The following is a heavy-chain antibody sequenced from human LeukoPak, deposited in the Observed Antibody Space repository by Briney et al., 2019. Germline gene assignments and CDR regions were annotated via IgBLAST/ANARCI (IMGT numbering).Heavy chain of an antibody. Sequence: SETLSLTCAVSGGSISSGGYSWRWIRQSPGKGLEWIGYIYHSGSTYYNPSLKSRVTISVDRSKNQFSLKLSSVTAADTAVYYCACTADTALDYWGQGTLVTVSS. D-gene: IGHD5-18*01. CDR1: GGSISSGGYS. V-gene: IGHV4-30-2*06. CDR3: ACTADTALDY. J-gene: IGHJ4*02. CDR2: IYHSGST.